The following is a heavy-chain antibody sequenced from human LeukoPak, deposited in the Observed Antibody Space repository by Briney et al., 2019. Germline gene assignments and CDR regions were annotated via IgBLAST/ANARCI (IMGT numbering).Heavy chain of an antibody. Sequence: GGSLRLSCAAPGFTFSSYGMSWVRQAPGKGLEWVSVISGSGGNTYYADSVKGRFTISRDNSKNTLYLQMNSLRAEDTAVYYCAKDLTGPYFDWLLIDSFGYWGQGTLVTVSS. D-gene: IGHD3-9*01. CDR3: AKDLTGPYFDWLLIDSFGY. CDR1: GFTFSSYG. J-gene: IGHJ4*02. CDR2: ISGSGGNT. V-gene: IGHV3-23*01.